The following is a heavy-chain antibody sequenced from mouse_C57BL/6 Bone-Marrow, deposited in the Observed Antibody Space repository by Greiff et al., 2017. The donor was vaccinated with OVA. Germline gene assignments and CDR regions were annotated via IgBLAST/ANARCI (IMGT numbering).Heavy chain of an antibody. CDR2: INPNNGGT. CDR3: ARSDYGYAMDY. CDR1: GYTFTDYY. Sequence: EVQLQQSRPELVKPGASVKISCKASGYTFTDYYMNWVKQSHGKSLEWIGDINPNNGGTSYNQKFKGKATLTVDKSSSTAYMELRSLTSEDSAVYDGARSDYGYAMDYWGQGTSVTVSS. V-gene: IGHV1-26*01. D-gene: IGHD1-1*01. J-gene: IGHJ4*01.